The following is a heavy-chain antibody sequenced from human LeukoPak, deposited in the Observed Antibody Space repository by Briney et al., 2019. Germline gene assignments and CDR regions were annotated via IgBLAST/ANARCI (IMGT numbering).Heavy chain of an antibody. D-gene: IGHD6-19*01. CDR1: GDTFTSQY. Sequence: GASVKGSCRTFGDTFTSQYIQWVRQAPGQGLEWMGLIKPHDGSTFYAQSLQGRVTLTRDTSTSTVYMDLSSLRSEDTAIYFCARNNVGSSGWTGLGFWGQGTLVTVSS. CDR2: IKPHDGST. J-gene: IGHJ4*02. CDR3: ARNNVGSSGWTGLGF. V-gene: IGHV1-46*04.